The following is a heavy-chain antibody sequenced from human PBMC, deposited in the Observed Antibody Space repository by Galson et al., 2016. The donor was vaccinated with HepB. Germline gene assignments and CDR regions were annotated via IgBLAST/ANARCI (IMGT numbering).Heavy chain of an antibody. CDR1: GASISSSDYY. Sequence: TLSLTCTVSGASISSSDYYWSWIRQSAGKGLEWIGRIYKNGGTNYNPSLRSRVSISLDTSKNQFSLKLNSATAADTAVYFCAREAVAYDPIFDYWGQGTLVTVSS. D-gene: IGHD4-23*01. J-gene: IGHJ4*02. V-gene: IGHV4-61*02. CDR3: AREAVAYDPIFDY. CDR2: IYKNGGT.